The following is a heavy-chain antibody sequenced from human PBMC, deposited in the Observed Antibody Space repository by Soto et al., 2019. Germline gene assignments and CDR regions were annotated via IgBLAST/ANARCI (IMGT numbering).Heavy chain of an antibody. V-gene: IGHV1-18*04. CDR1: AYTFISYG. Sequence: ASVKVSSKTSAYTFISYGISWVRQAPGQGLEWMGWINPCNGNTNYPQKLRGIFTMTTDTSTSTAYMELRSLRSDDTAVYYCARVYYSDSSGFYPDYWGQGTLVTVSS. D-gene: IGHD3-22*01. CDR2: INPCNGNT. J-gene: IGHJ4*02. CDR3: ARVYYSDSSGFYPDY.